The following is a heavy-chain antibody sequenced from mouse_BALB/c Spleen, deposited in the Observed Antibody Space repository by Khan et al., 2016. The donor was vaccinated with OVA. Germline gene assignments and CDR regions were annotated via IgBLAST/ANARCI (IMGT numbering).Heavy chain of an antibody. J-gene: IGHJ2*01. CDR1: GISITAGNYR. Sequence: VQLKESGPGLVKPSQTVSLTCTVTGISITAGNYRWSWNRQFPGNKLEGIGYIYYSGTITYNTSITSRTTITRDTSKNQYFQEMNATTAEDIATYYSARGGTTVEGDYYFDYWVQGTTLTSSS. CDR3: ARGGTTVEGDYYFDY. D-gene: IGHD1-1*01. CDR2: IYYSGTI. V-gene: IGHV3-5*02.